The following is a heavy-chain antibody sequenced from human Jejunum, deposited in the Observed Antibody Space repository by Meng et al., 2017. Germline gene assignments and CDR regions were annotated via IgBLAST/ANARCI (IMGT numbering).Heavy chain of an antibody. D-gene: IGHD5-18*01. V-gene: IGHV3-7*01. CDR1: GFTFSSYW. CDR3: ATVGDGYNYEARGH. CDR2: IKWDGIEK. Sequence: GESLKISCEASGFTFSSYWMTWVRQAPGKGLEWVACIKWDGIEKYSVDSVKGRFTISRDNAKNSLYLQMNSLRAEDTAVYYCATVGDGYNYEARGHWGQGTLVTVSS. J-gene: IGHJ4*02.